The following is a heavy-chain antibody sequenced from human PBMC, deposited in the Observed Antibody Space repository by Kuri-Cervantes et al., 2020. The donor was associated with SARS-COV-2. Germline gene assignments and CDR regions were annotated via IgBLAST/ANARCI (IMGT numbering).Heavy chain of an antibody. D-gene: IGHD3-9*01. CDR1: GYSISSGYY. CDR2: IYHSGST. J-gene: IGHJ5*02. Sequence: SETLSLTCTVSGYSISSGYYWGWIRQPPGKGLEWIGSIYHSGSTYYNPSLKSRVTISVDTSKNQFSLKLSSVTAADTAVYYCARDPGGYYDILTGYNYNWFDPWGQGTLVTVSS. V-gene: IGHV4-38-2*02. CDR3: ARDPGGYYDILTGYNYNWFDP.